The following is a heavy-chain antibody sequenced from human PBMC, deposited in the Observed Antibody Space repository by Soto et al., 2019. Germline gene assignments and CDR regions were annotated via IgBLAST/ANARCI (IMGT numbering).Heavy chain of an antibody. CDR3: ERADDYVCGAPY. CDR1: GGSISSGGYY. CDR2: IYYSGST. J-gene: IGHJ4*02. V-gene: IGHV4-31*03. D-gene: IGHD3-16*01. Sequence: PSETLSLTCTVSGGSISSGGYYWSWIRQHPGKGLEWIGYIYYSGSTYYNPSLKSRVTISVDTSKNQFSLKLSSVTAADTAVYYCERADDYVCGAPYWGQGTLVTVSS.